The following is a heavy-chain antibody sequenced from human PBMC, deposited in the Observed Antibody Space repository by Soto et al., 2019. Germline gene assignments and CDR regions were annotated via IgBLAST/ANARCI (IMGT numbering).Heavy chain of an antibody. J-gene: IGHJ6*02. CDR2: IYYSGST. CDR3: VQGTGYNLYYYYGMDV. V-gene: IGHV4-39*01. Sequence: SETLSLICTVSGGSISSSSYYWGWIRQPPGKGLEWIGSIYYSGSTYYNPSLKSRVTISVDTSKNQFSLKLSSVTAADTAVYYCVQGTGYNLYYYYGMDVWGQGTTVTV. D-gene: IGHD2-8*02. CDR1: GGSISSSSYY.